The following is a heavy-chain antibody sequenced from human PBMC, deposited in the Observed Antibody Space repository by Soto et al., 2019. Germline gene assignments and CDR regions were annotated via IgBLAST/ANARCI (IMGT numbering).Heavy chain of an antibody. D-gene: IGHD6-19*01. CDR3: ARDRGSISVAGPTVDY. Sequence: ASVKVSCKASGYTFTSYGISWVRQAPGQGLEWMGWISAYNGNTNYAQKLQGRVTMTTDTSTSTAYMELRSLRSDDTAVYYCARDRGSISVAGPTVDYWGQGTLVTVSS. V-gene: IGHV1-18*01. J-gene: IGHJ4*02. CDR1: GYTFTSYG. CDR2: ISAYNGNT.